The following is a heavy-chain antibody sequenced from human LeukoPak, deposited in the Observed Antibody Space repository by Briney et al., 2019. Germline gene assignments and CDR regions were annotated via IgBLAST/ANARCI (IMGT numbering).Heavy chain of an antibody. CDR3: TRVADSSGSRLVD. Sequence: GGSLRLSCAASGFTFSDYYVTWIRQAPGKGLGWVSYISSSGTTMYYADSVKGRFTISRDNAKNSLYLQMNSLRAEDTAVYYCTRVADSSGSRLVDWGQGTLVTVSS. J-gene: IGHJ4*02. CDR1: GFTFSDYY. V-gene: IGHV3-11*01. CDR2: ISSSGTTM. D-gene: IGHD3-22*01.